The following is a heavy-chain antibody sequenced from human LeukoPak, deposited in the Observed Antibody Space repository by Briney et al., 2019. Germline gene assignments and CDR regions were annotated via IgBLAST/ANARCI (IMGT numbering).Heavy chain of an antibody. J-gene: IGHJ6*03. V-gene: IGHV1-2*02. CDR2: INPNSGGT. CDR1: GYTFTGYY. D-gene: IGHD2-15*01. CDR3: ARASDCSGGSCYSDYYYYYMDV. Sequence: ASVKVSCKASGYTFTGYYMHWVRQAPGQGLEWMGWINPNSGGTNYAQKFQGRVTMTRDPSISTAYMELSRLRSDDTAVYYCARASDCSGGSCYSDYYYYYMDVWGKGTTVTVSS.